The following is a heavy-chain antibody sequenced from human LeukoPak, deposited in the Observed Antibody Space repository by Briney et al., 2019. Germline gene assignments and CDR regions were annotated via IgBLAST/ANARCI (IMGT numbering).Heavy chain of an antibody. V-gene: IGHV1-2*02. D-gene: IGHD6-19*01. CDR2: INPNCGGT. J-gene: IGHJ4*02. CDR3: ARERYSSGWYGKYYFDY. CDR1: GYTFTGYY. Sequence: GASVKVSCKASGYTFTGYYMHWVRQAPGQGLEWTGWINPNCGGTNYAQKFQGRVTMTRDTSISTAYMELSRLRSDDTAVYYCARERYSSGWYGKYYFDYWGQGTLVTVSS.